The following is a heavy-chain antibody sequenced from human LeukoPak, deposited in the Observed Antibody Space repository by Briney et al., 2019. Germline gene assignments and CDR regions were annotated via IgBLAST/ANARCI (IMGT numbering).Heavy chain of an antibody. J-gene: IGHJ4*02. CDR3: AKDPRQDAIYQNDFDY. CDR1: GFTFSGYV. V-gene: IGHV3-23*01. D-gene: IGHD2-8*01. CDR2: ISGSGGST. Sequence: AGGSLRLSCAASGFTFSGYVMSWVRQAPGKGLKWVSAISGSGGSTNYADTVKGRFTISRDNSKNTLYLQMNSLRAEDTAVYYCAKDPRQDAIYQNDFDYWGQGTLVTVSS.